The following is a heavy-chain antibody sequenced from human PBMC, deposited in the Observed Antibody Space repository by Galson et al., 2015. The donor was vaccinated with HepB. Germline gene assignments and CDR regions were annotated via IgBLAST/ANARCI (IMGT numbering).Heavy chain of an antibody. V-gene: IGHV1-18*01. CDR1: GYTFTSYG. D-gene: IGHD6-19*01. Sequence: QSGAEVKKPGASVKVSCKASGYTFTSYGISWVRQAPGQGLEWMGWISAYNGNTNYAQKLQGRVTMTTDTSTSTAYMELRSLRSDDTAVYYCARDSVMGSGWYASYLGWFDPWGQGTLVTVSS. CDR3: ARDSVMGSGWYASYLGWFDP. J-gene: IGHJ5*02. CDR2: ISAYNGNT.